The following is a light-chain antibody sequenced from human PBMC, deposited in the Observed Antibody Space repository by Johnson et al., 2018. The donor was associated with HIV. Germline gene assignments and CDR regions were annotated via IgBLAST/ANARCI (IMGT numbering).Light chain of an antibody. CDR3: GTCDSSLYVFV. J-gene: IGLJ1*01. Sequence: QSVLTQPPSVSAAPGQKVTISCSGSSSNIGNNFVSWYQQLPGTAPKLLIYENNKRPSGIPDRFSGSKSATSATLAITGLQPGDEADYYCGTCDSSLYVFVFGSGTKVTVL. V-gene: IGLV1-51*02. CDR1: SSNIGNNF. CDR2: ENN.